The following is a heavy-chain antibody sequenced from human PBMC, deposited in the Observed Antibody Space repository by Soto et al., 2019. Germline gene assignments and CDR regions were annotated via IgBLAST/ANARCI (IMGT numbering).Heavy chain of an antibody. CDR2: IYYSGST. CDR3: ERFIYVTGVDY. CDR1: GGSISSGGYY. Sequence: SETLSLTCTVSGGSISSGGYYWSWIRQHPGKGLEWIGYIYYSGSTYYNPSLKSRVTISVDTSKNQFSLKLSSVTAADTAVYYCERFIYVTGVDYWGQGTLVTVSS. J-gene: IGHJ4*02. D-gene: IGHD3-10*02. V-gene: IGHV4-31*03.